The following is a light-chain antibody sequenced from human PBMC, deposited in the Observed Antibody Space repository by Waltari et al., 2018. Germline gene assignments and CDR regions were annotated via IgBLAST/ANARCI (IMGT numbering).Light chain of an antibody. CDR2: GVS. J-gene: IGLJ3*02. Sequence: QSALTQPASVSGSPGQSITLSCTGTSSDVGFWNSVSWYQHHPGKAPKVMIYGVSKRPSGVSDRFSGSKSGNTASLTISGLQAEDEAGYYCSSYTSSRTWVFGGGTRLTVL. CDR1: SSDVGFWNS. V-gene: IGLV2-14*03. CDR3: SSYTSSRTWV.